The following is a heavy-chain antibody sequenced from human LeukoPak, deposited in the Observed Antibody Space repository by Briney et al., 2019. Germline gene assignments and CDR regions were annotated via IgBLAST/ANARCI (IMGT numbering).Heavy chain of an antibody. J-gene: IGHJ3*02. CDR1: DGSISSYY. D-gene: IGHD1/OR15-1a*01. CDR2: IYHSGNT. CDR3: ARQPSGTAAFDI. Sequence: PSETLSRSWAFSDGSISSYYCSRIRQSQCKGLEWIAYIYHSGNTNYNPSFKSRVTISVDTSKNQFSLKLTSVAAADTAIYYCARQPSGTAAFDIWGQGTMVTVSS. V-gene: IGHV4-59*08.